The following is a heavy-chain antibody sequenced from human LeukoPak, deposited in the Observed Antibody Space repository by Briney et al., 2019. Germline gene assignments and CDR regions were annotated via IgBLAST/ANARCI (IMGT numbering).Heavy chain of an antibody. J-gene: IGHJ4*02. Sequence: TSETLSLTCTVSGGSISSTTYYWGWIRQPPGKGLEWIGTIYYSGSTYYNPSLKSRVTISVDTPKNQFSLKLSSVTAAGTAVYYCARGPTVKYFDYWGQGTLVTVSS. CDR2: IYYSGST. CDR1: GGSISSTTYY. V-gene: IGHV4-39*07. D-gene: IGHD4-11*01. CDR3: ARGPTVKYFDY.